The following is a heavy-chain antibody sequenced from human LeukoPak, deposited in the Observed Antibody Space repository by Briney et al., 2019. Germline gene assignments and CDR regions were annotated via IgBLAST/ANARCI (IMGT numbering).Heavy chain of an antibody. CDR1: GGFISSHY. J-gene: IGHJ4*02. CDR2: LSTTGST. V-gene: IGHV4-4*07. D-gene: IGHD1-1*01. Sequence: SEALSLTCTVSGGFISSHYWSWIRQPAGEGLQWIGRLSTTGSTNNNPSLSGRVTMSIDTSKNQFSLKLRSVTAADTAVYYCAREVQMATRFDYWGRGTLVTVSS. CDR3: AREVQMATRFDY.